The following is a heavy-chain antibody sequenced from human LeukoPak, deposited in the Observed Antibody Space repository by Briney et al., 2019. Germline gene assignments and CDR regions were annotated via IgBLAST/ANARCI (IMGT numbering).Heavy chain of an antibody. CDR2: ISSSGGTI. D-gene: IGHD6-19*01. J-gene: IGHJ4*02. V-gene: IGHV3-11*01. CDR3: ARRGIAVAGKEYYFDY. Sequence: GGSLRLSCEASGFTFSDYYMSWIRQAPGKGLEWVAYISSSGGTIDYGASVKGRFTISRDNAKNSLYLQMNSLRAEDTALYYCARRGIAVAGKEYYFDYWGQGTLVTVSS. CDR1: GFTFSDYY.